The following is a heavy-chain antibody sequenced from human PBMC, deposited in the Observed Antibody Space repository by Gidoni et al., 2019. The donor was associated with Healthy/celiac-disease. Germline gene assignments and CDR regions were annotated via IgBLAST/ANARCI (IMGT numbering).Heavy chain of an antibody. J-gene: IGHJ4*02. D-gene: IGHD6-13*01. CDR3: ARDSGGNPGYSSSWYVDY. V-gene: IGHV1-18*01. CDR1: GYTFTSYG. Sequence: QVQLVQSGAEVKKPGASVKVSCKASGYTFTSYGISWVRQAPGQGLEWMGWISAYNGNTNDAQKLQGRVTMTTDTSTSTAYMELRSLRSDDTAVYYCARDSGGNPGYSSSWYVDYWGQGTLVTVSS. CDR2: ISAYNGNT.